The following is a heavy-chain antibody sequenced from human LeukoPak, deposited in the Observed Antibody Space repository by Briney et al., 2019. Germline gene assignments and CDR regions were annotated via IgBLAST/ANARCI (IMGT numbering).Heavy chain of an antibody. V-gene: IGHV4-39*07. J-gene: IGHJ3*02. Sequence: SETLSLTCTVSGGSISSSSYYWGWIRQPPGKGLEWIGSIYYSGSTYYNPSLKSRVTISVDTSKNQFSLKLSSVTAADTAVYYCARGIIDSSGYYFTHAFDIWGQGTMVTVSS. D-gene: IGHD3-22*01. CDR1: GGSISSSSYY. CDR2: IYYSGST. CDR3: ARGIIDSSGYYFTHAFDI.